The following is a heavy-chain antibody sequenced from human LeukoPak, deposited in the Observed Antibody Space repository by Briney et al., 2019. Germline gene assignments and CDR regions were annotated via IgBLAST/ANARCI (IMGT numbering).Heavy chain of an antibody. J-gene: IGHJ4*02. D-gene: IGHD3-9*01. CDR3: AKDAGAGLHWGDILTGYTPFDY. CDR2: ISSSSSYI. V-gene: IGHV3-21*04. Sequence: GGSLRLSCAASGFTFSSYSMNWVRQAPGKGLEWVSSISSSSSYIYYADSVKGRFTISRDNAKNSLYLQMNSLRAEDTAVYYCAKDAGAGLHWGDILTGYTPFDYWGQGTLVTVSS. CDR1: GFTFSSYS.